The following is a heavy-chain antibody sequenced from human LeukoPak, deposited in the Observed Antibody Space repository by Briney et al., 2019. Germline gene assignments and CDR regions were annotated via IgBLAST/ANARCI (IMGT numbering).Heavy chain of an antibody. Sequence: PGGSLRLSCAASGFSFSSFWLSWVRQAPEKGLEWVANIKEDGSEKYYVDSVKGRFTISRDNAKKSLYLQMSSLRAEDTAVYYCAYSRSSLAAGDRGQGTPVTVSS. CDR2: IKEDGSEK. CDR3: AYSRSSLAAGD. J-gene: IGHJ4*02. CDR1: GFSFSSFW. V-gene: IGHV3-7*03. D-gene: IGHD2-15*01.